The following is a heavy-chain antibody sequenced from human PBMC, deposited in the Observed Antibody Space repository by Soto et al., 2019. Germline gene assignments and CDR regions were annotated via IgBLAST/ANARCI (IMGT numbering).Heavy chain of an antibody. J-gene: IGHJ6*02. V-gene: IGHV4-30-2*01. Sequence: SETLSLTCAVSGGSMSRGGQSWSWIRQPPGKGLEWLGFIYYTGSAYYNPSLKSRVTLSVDRSKNQFSLNLTSVTAADTAMYFWGRSPPGPSPRWEVWGQGTTVTVSS. CDR2: IYYTGSA. CDR1: GGSMSRGGQS. D-gene: IGHD3-10*01. CDR3: GRSPPGPSPRWEV.